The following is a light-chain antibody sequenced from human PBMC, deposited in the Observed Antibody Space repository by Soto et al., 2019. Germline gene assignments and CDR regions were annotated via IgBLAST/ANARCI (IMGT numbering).Light chain of an antibody. J-gene: IGKJ4*01. CDR1: QDIRNF. Sequence: DIQMTQSPSSLSASVGDRVTITCQASQDIRNFLNWYQQKPGKAPKLLIYDASNLETGVSPRFSGSGSGTDFTFTISSLQPGDIATYYCQQYDNRLTFGGGTKVEIK. CDR3: QQYDNRLT. CDR2: DAS. V-gene: IGKV1-33*01.